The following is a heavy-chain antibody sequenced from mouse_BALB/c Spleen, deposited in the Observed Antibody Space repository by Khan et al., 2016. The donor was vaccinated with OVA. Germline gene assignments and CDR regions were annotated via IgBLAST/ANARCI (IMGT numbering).Heavy chain of an antibody. CDR2: ISYNGSYT. D-gene: IGHD4-1*01. CDR3: ARRNWAMDY. CDR1: GFTFSDYY. J-gene: IGHJ4*01. V-gene: IGHV5-4*02. Sequence: EVELVESGGGLVKPGGSLKLSCAASGFTFSDYYMYWVRQTPEKRLEWVATISYNGSYTYYPDSVKGRFTISRDNAKNYLYLQLSSLKSEDTAMYYCARRNWAMDYWGQGTSVTVSS.